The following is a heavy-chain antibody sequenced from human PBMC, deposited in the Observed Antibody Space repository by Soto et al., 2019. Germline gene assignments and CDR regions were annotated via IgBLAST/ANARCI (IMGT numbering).Heavy chain of an antibody. CDR2: VPSGGRGS. J-gene: IGHJ5*02. Sequence: QEQLVESGGGVVHPGRSLSFSCAGSGFNFIDFGLHWVRQPPGMGIECLAVVPSGGRGSMYGDSVKGRFTLSGDNSEKNLYLQMTRLKIDDTAVYFCAKDISSGPMVMSLGSWGQGALLSVPS. D-gene: IGHD2-21*01. CDR1: GFNFIDFG. V-gene: IGHV3-30*18. CDR3: AKDISSGPMVMSLGS.